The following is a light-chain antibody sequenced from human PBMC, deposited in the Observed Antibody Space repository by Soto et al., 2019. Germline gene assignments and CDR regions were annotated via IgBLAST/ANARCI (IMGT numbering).Light chain of an antibody. CDR2: AAS. V-gene: IGKV1-9*01. CDR3: QQLNNYPST. J-gene: IGKJ4*01. CDR1: QDISSY. Sequence: IQLTQSPSSLSASVGDRVTITCRASQDISSYLGWYQQKPGKAPKLLIYAASTLQSGVPSRFSGSGSGTDFTLPIHSLQPEDFGTYFCQQLNNYPSTFGGGTKVEIK.